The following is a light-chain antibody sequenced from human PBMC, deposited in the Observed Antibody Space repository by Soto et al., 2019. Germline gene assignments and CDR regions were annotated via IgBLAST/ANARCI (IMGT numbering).Light chain of an antibody. CDR3: QEYNTNART. V-gene: IGKV1-5*03. Sequence: IQMTQSPSTLSASVGDTVTITCRASESTYSWLAWYNQIPWKVPQLLIYKTSTLQGGVPSRFSGSESGAEYTLTISSLQPDDFAPYYCQEYNTNARTFGQGTRVENK. J-gene: IGKJ1*01. CDR2: KTS. CDR1: ESTYSW.